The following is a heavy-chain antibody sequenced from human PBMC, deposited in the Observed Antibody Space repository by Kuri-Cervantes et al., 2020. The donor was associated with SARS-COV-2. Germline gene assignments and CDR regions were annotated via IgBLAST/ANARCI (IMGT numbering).Heavy chain of an antibody. CDR3: ASTFLNFWSGYYEDV. Sequence: GGSLRLSCVASGFTFSAYTLNWVRQAPGKGLEWVSSITRSSVYISYADSLKGRFTISRDNAKNSLYLQMNSLRAEDTAVYYCASTFLNFWSGYYEDVWGKGTTVTVSS. CDR1: GFTFSAYT. D-gene: IGHD3-3*01. CDR2: ITRSSVYI. J-gene: IGHJ6*04. V-gene: IGHV3-21*01.